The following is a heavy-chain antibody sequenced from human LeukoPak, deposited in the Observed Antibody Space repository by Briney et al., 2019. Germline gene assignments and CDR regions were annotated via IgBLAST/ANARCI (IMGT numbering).Heavy chain of an antibody. CDR1: GFTFSSYW. CDR3: ARDKMTGDSYFDF. Sequence: GGSLRLSCTASGFTFSSYWMSWVRQAPGKGLEWVAHIKQDGSEKNYVDSVKGRFTISRDNAKNSLLLQMDGLRAEDSAVYYCARDKMTGDSYFDFWGQGALVTVSS. CDR2: IKQDGSEK. V-gene: IGHV3-7*01. J-gene: IGHJ4*02. D-gene: IGHD7-27*01.